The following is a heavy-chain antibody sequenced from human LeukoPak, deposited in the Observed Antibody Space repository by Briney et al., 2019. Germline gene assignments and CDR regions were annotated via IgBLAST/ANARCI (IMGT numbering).Heavy chain of an antibody. D-gene: IGHD1-26*01. J-gene: IGHJ4*02. CDR1: DGSISNYY. Sequence: SETLSLTCPVSDGSISNYYWSWIRQPPGKGLEWIGYIYYSGSTNYNPSLKSRVTISLDTSKNQFSLKLTSVTAADTAVYYCARGHSGRYYYYDYWGQGSLVTVSS. V-gene: IGHV4-59*08. CDR3: ARGHSGRYYYYDY. CDR2: IYYSGST.